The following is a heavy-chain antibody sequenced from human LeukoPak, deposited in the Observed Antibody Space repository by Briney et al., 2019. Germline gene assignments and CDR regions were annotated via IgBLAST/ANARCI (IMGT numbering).Heavy chain of an antibody. Sequence: TGGSLRLSCAASGFTFSSYGMHWVRQAPGKGLEWVVFIRYDGSNKYYADSVKGRFTISRDDSKNTLYLQMNSLRAEDTAVYYCAKDFTYGSGSYYYFDYWGQGTLVTVSS. D-gene: IGHD3-10*01. CDR3: AKDFTYGSGSYYYFDY. J-gene: IGHJ4*02. V-gene: IGHV3-30*02. CDR2: IRYDGSNK. CDR1: GFTFSSYG.